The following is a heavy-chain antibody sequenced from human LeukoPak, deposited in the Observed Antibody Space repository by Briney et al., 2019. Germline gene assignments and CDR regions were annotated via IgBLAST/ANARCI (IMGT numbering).Heavy chain of an antibody. J-gene: IGHJ4*02. Sequence: GGSLRLSCAASGFTFNSYAMHWVRQAPGKGLDWVAVIWYDGSNKYYADSVKGRFTISRDNSKNTLYLQMNSLRAEDTALYYCARAGSGWYEIDSWGRGTLVTVSS. CDR2: IWYDGSNK. CDR3: ARAGSGWYEIDS. V-gene: IGHV3-33*01. CDR1: GFTFNSYA. D-gene: IGHD6-19*01.